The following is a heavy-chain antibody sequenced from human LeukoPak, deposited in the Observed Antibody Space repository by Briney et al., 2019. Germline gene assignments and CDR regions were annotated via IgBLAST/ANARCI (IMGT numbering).Heavy chain of an antibody. J-gene: IGHJ5*02. V-gene: IGHV3-23*01. Sequence: GGSLRLSCTASGFTFSSFVMTWVRQAPGKGLEWVSVISGSGSSTYYADSVKGRFSISRDNSKNTVYLQVNSLRVEDTAIYYCAKVIGARPFDPWGQGTLVTVSS. CDR2: ISGSGSST. CDR3: AKVIGARPFDP. CDR1: GFTFSSFV. D-gene: IGHD6-6*01.